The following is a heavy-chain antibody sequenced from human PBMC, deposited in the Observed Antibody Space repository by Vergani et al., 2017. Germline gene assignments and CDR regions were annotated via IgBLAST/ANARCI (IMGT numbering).Heavy chain of an antibody. J-gene: IGHJ4*02. CDR2: IRYDGSNK. Sequence: QVKLVESGGGVVQPGGSLRLYCAASGFTFSSYGMHWVRQAPGKGLEWVTFIRYDGSNKYYADSVKGRFTIYRDNSKNTLYLQMNSLRAEDTAVYYCAKDGHYYGSGSYSVGWGQGTLVIFSS. CDR1: GFTFSSYG. CDR3: AKDGHYYGSGSYSVG. V-gene: IGHV3-30*02. D-gene: IGHD3-10*01.